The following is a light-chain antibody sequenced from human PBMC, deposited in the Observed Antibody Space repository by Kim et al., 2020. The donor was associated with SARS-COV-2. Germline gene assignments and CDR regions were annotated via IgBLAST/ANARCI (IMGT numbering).Light chain of an antibody. CDR3: AAWDDRLNGWV. CDR1: SANIGSNT. Sequence: VTISCYRSSANIGSNTSNWYQQLPGTAPNVLTYSNNRRPSGVPDRFSGSKSGTSASLAISGLQSEDEADYHCAAWDDRLNGWVFGGGTKVTVL. J-gene: IGLJ3*02. CDR2: SNN. V-gene: IGLV1-44*01.